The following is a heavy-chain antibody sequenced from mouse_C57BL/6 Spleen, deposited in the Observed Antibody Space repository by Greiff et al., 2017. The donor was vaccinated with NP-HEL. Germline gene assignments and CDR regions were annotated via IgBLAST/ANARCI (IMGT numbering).Heavy chain of an antibody. Sequence: EVKLVESGGGLVKPGGSLKLSCAASGFTFSDYGMHWVRQAPEKGLEWVAYISSGSSTIYYADTVKGRFTISRDNAKNTLFLQMTSLRSEDTAMYYCAREGFDYYYGSRGDYYAMDYWGQGTSVTVSS. CDR2: ISSGSSTI. V-gene: IGHV5-17*01. CDR3: AREGFDYYYGSRGDYYAMDY. J-gene: IGHJ4*01. CDR1: GFTFSDYG. D-gene: IGHD1-1*01.